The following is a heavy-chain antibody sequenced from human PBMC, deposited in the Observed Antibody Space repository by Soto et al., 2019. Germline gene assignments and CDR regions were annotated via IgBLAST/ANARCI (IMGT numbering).Heavy chain of an antibody. J-gene: IGHJ4*02. D-gene: IGHD3-10*01. CDR2: IIPIFGTA. Sequence: ASVKVSCKASGGTFSSYAISWVRQAPGQGLEWMGGIIPIFGTANYAQKFQGRVTITADESTSTAYMELSSLRSEDTAVYYCAQLWFGESYDYWGQGTLVTVSS. V-gene: IGHV1-69*13. CDR3: AQLWFGESYDY. CDR1: GGTFSSYA.